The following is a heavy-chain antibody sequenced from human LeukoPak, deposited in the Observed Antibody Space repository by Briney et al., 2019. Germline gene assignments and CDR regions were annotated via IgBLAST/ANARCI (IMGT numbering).Heavy chain of an antibody. V-gene: IGHV3-7*04. Sequence: GGSLRLSCAVSGLTFSSYWMSWVRQAPGKGLEWVAKINQYGTEKYSVDSVKGRFTISRDNAKNSLYLQMNSLRAEDTAVYYCAREVREVPHWGQGTLVTVSS. J-gene: IGHJ4*02. CDR3: AREVREVPH. CDR2: INQYGTEK. CDR1: GLTFSSYW. D-gene: IGHD3-10*01.